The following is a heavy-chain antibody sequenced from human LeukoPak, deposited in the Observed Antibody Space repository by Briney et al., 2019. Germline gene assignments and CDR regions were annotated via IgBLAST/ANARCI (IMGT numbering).Heavy chain of an antibody. CDR1: GYTLTELS. V-gene: IGHV1-24*01. CDR3: ATGLPWFGELLSLYGMDV. CDR2: FDPEDGET. J-gene: IGHJ6*02. Sequence: ASVKVFCKVSGYTLTELSMHWVRQAPGKGLEWMGGFDPEDGETIYAQKFQGRVTMTEDTSTDTAYMELSSLRSEDTAVYYCATGLPWFGELLSLYGMDVWGQGTTVTVSS. D-gene: IGHD3-10*01.